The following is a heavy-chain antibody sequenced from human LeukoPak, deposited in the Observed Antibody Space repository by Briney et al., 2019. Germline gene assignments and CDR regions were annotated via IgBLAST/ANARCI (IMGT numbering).Heavy chain of an antibody. D-gene: IGHD6-13*01. CDR1: GGSISSGDYY. Sequence: TLSLTCTVSGGSISSGDYYWSWIRQPPGKGLEWIGYIYRSGSTYYNPSLKSRVTISVDRSNNQFSLRLSSVTAADTAVYYCARDERYSSSWSYAFDIWGQGTMVTVSS. CDR2: IYRSGST. V-gene: IGHV4-30-2*01. CDR3: ARDERYSSSWSYAFDI. J-gene: IGHJ3*02.